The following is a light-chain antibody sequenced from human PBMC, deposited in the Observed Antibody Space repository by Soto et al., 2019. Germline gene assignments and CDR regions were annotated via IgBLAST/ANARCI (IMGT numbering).Light chain of an antibody. V-gene: IGLV2-14*01. CDR2: DVS. CDR1: SSDVGGYNY. J-gene: IGLJ2*01. CDR3: SSYTSSSTVV. Sequence: QSALTQPASVSASPGQSITISCTGTSSDVGGYNYVSWYQQHPGKAPKLMIYDVSNRPSGVCNRFSGSKSGNMASLTISGLQAEDEADYYCSSYTSSSTVVFGGGTKLTVL.